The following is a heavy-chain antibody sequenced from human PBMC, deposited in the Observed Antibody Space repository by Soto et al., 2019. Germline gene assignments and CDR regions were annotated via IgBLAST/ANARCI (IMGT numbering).Heavy chain of an antibody. Sequence: QVLLVQSGAEVKKPGSSVQIACKASGYTFTTYDMHWVRQAPGQRLEWMGSINANNGHPKYSQRFQGRATFTRDPSATTGYMDLSSLISEDTAVYYCVVSRGWWAFHSWGQGTLVTVSS. CDR2: INANNGHP. CDR3: VVSRGWWAFHS. V-gene: IGHV1-3*01. J-gene: IGHJ4*02. CDR1: GYTFTTYD. D-gene: IGHD6-13*01.